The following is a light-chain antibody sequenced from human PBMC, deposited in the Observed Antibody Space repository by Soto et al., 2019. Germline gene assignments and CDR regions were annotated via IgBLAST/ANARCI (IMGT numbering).Light chain of an antibody. CDR2: EVS. J-gene: IGLJ1*01. V-gene: IGLV2-8*01. CDR1: SSDVGAYDF. Sequence: SALTQPRSVSGSPGRSVTISCTGTSSDVGAYDFVSWYQEHPGKSPKLMIYEVSKRPSGVPDRFSGSKSGNTASLTVSGLQAEDEADYYCSSYAGSNKSVFGTGTKVTVL. CDR3: SSYAGSNKSV.